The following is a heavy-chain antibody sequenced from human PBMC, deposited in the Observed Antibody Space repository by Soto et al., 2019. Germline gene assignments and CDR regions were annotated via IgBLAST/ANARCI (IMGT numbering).Heavy chain of an antibody. J-gene: IGHJ5*02. D-gene: IGHD2-15*01. CDR1: GGSFSGYD. CDR2: INHSGST. Sequence: SETQSLTCAVYGGSFSGYDGSWIRKPPGKGLEWIGEINHSGSTNYNPSLKSRVTISVDTSKNQFSLKLSSVTAADTAVYYCARGGAAATYGRSWYDPWGQGTLVTVSS. CDR3: ARGGAAATYGRSWYDP. V-gene: IGHV4-34*01.